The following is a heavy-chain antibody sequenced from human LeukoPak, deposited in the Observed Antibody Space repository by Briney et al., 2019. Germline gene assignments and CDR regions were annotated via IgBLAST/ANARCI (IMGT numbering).Heavy chain of an antibody. CDR2: IYAGDSET. J-gene: IGHJ4*02. D-gene: IGHD1-1*01. CDR1: GYSFTSQW. CDR3: ERRSTYDFDF. Sequence: GESLKISCKGSGYSFTSQWIGWVRQMPGKGLEWMGVIYAGDSETRYSPSFQGQVTISADKSISTAYLQWSSLKVSDTAMYHCERRSTYDFDFWGQGTLVSVSS. V-gene: IGHV5-51*01.